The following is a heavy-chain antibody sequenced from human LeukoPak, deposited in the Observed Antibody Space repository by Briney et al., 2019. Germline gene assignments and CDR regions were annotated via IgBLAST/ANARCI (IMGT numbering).Heavy chain of an antibody. CDR3: ARIRIVATPGDFDY. CDR2: IIPIFGTA. Sequence: SVKVSCKASGGTFSSYAISWVRQAPGQGLEWMGGIIPIFGTANYAQKFQDRVTITADKSTSTAYMELSSLRSDDTAVYYCARIRIVATPGDFDYWGQGTLVTVSS. CDR1: GGTFSSYA. J-gene: IGHJ4*02. V-gene: IGHV1-69*06. D-gene: IGHD5-12*01.